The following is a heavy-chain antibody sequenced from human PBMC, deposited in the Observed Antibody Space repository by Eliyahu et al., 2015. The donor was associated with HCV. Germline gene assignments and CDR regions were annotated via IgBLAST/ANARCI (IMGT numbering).Heavy chain of an antibody. Sequence: VELVQSGAEVKKPGXSLKISCKGSGXNXXNHWXAWVRQXPGKGLEWMGLIYPGDSTITYSPSXQGQVTILADKSITTAYLQWSSLKASDTAMYYCARLRATYDNSGDFDYWGQGTLLTVSS. D-gene: IGHD3-22*01. J-gene: IGHJ4*02. CDR3: ARLRATYDNSGDFDY. CDR1: GXNXXNHW. V-gene: IGHV5-51*03. CDR2: IYPGDSTI.